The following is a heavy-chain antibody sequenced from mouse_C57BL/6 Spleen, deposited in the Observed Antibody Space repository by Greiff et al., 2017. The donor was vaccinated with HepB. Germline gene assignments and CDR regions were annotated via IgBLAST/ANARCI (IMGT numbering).Heavy chain of an antibody. D-gene: IGHD2-2*01. CDR2: IDPETGGT. J-gene: IGHJ4*01. CDR1: GYTFTDYE. Sequence: VKLMESGAELVRPGASVTLSCKASGYTFTDYEMHWVKQTPVHGLEWIGAIDPETGGTAYNQKFKGKAILTADKSSSTAYMELRSLTSEDSAVYYCTRYGYYGYDGNYYAMDYWGQGTSVTVSS. V-gene: IGHV1-15*01. CDR3: TRYGYYGYDGNYYAMDY.